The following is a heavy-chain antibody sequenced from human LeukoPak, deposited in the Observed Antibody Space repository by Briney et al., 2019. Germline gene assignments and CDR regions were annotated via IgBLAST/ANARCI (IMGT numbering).Heavy chain of an antibody. V-gene: IGHV3-11*01. CDR2: ISSSGSTI. Sequence: GGSLRLSCAASGFTVSDYYMSLIRQASGKGLEWVSYISSSGSTIYYADSVKGRFTISRDNAKNSLYLQMNSLRAEDTAVYYCARDLRFLEWLFDYWGQGTLVTVSS. CDR3: ARDLRFLEWLFDY. J-gene: IGHJ4*02. CDR1: GFTVSDYY. D-gene: IGHD3-3*01.